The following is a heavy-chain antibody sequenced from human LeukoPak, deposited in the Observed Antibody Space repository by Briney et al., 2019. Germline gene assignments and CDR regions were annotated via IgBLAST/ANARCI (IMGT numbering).Heavy chain of an antibody. D-gene: IGHD3-10*01. CDR3: ASVDAMVRGVIVAFDI. Sequence: GGSLRLSCAASGFTFSSYGMHWVRQAPGKGLEWVAFIRYDGSNKYYADSVKGRFTISRDNSKNTLYLQMNSLRAEDTAVYYCASVDAMVRGVIVAFDIWGQGTMVTVSS. CDR2: IRYDGSNK. J-gene: IGHJ3*02. V-gene: IGHV3-30*02. CDR1: GFTFSSYG.